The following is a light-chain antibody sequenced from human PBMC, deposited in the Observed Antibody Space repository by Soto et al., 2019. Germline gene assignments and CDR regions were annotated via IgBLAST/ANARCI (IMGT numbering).Light chain of an antibody. CDR2: GAS. J-gene: IGKJ4*01. V-gene: IGKV3D-20*02. CDR1: QSVTSLH. Sequence: EIVLTQSPGTLSLSPGERATLACRASQSVTSLHLAWYQQKPGQAPSLLIFGASSRATGIPARFSGSGSGTDFTLTISSLEPEDFAVYYCQQRSNRQLSFGGGTRVEIK. CDR3: QQRSNRQLS.